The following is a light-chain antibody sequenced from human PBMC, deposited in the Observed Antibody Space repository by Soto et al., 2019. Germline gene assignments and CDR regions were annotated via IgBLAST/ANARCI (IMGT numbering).Light chain of an antibody. V-gene: IGLV7-43*01. Sequence: QTVVTQEPPLTVSPGGTVTLTCALTTGAVTSGYYPNWFQRKPGQALRTLIYRTSNKHSWTPARFSGSLLGGKAALTLSGVQPEDEADYYCVLLYGGAWVFGGGTKVTVL. J-gene: IGLJ3*02. CDR1: TGAVTSGYY. CDR3: VLLYGGAWV. CDR2: RTS.